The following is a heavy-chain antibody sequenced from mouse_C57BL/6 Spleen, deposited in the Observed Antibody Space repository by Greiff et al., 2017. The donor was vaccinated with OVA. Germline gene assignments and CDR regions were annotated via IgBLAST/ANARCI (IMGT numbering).Heavy chain of an antibody. CDR3: VRHGLGLDY. D-gene: IGHD4-1*01. Sequence: EVQVVESGGGLVQPKGSLKLSCAASGFSFNTYAMNWVRQAPGKGLEWVARIRSKSNNYATYYADSVKDRFTISRDDSESMLYLQMNNLKTEDTAMYYCVRHGLGLDYWGQGTTLTVSS. CDR1: GFSFNTYA. V-gene: IGHV10-1*01. CDR2: IRSKSNNYAT. J-gene: IGHJ2*01.